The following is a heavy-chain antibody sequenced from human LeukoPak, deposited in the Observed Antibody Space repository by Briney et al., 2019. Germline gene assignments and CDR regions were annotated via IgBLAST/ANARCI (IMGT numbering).Heavy chain of an antibody. Sequence: ASVKVSCKASGYTFTSYDINWVRQATGQVLEWMGWMNPNSGNTGYAQKFRGRVTMTRNTSISTAYMELSSLRSEDTAVYYCARGPWEIVEEDYWGQGTLVTVSS. V-gene: IGHV1-8*01. D-gene: IGHD5-12*01. J-gene: IGHJ4*02. CDR2: MNPNSGNT. CDR1: GYTFTSYD. CDR3: ARGPWEIVEEDY.